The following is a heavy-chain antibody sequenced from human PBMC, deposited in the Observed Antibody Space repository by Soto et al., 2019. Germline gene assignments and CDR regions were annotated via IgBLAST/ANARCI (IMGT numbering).Heavy chain of an antibody. J-gene: IGHJ6*02. V-gene: IGHV3-23*01. CDR3: AREAARASLSGMDV. CDR1: GFTFSSYA. CDR2: ISGSGGST. Sequence: GGSLRLSXAASGFTFSSYAMSWVRQAPGKGLEWVSAISGSGGSTYYADSVKGRFTSSRDNSKNTLYLQMNSLRAEDTAVYYCAREAARASLSGMDVWGQGTTVTVSS. D-gene: IGHD6-6*01.